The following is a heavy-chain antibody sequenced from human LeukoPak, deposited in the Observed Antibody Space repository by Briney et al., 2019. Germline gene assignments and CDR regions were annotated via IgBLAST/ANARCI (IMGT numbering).Heavy chain of an antibody. V-gene: IGHV1-2*06. Sequence: ASVKVSCKASGYTFTGYYMHWVRQAPGQGLEWMGRINPNSGGTNYAQKFQGRVTMTRDTSISTAYMELSRLRSDDTAVYYCARGPRWGLPRVPFDYWGQGTLVTVSS. CDR1: GYTFTGYY. CDR2: INPNSGGT. D-gene: IGHD1-26*01. CDR3: ARGPRWGLPRVPFDY. J-gene: IGHJ4*02.